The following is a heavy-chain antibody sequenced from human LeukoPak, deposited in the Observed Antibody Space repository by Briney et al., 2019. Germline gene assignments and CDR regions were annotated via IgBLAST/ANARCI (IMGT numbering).Heavy chain of an antibody. CDR1: GFTFKSYE. J-gene: IGHJ5*02. CDR3: VRSLTIAVAGTDL. CDR2: ISSGGTTI. V-gene: IGHV3-48*03. Sequence: PGGSQTLSCSVSGFTFKSYEMNWVRLAPGKGLEWIAYISSGGTTIFYADSVKGRFTVSRDNDKNLLYLQMNSLRADDTATYYCVRSLTIAVAGTDLWGQGTVVTVS. D-gene: IGHD6-19*01.